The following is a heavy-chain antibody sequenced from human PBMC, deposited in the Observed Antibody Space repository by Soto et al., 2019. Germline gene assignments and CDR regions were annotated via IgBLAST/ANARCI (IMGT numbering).Heavy chain of an antibody. CDR3: ARRLYYDSSGFEGGGMDG. J-gene: IGHJ6*02. Sequence: PSETLSLTCTVSGGSISSYYWSWIRQPPGKGLEWIGYIYYSGSTNYNPSLKSRVTISVDTSKNQFSLKLSSVTAADTAVYYCARRLYYDSSGFEGGGMDGRGQATTVTVSS. D-gene: IGHD3-22*01. V-gene: IGHV4-59*08. CDR1: GGSISSYY. CDR2: IYYSGST.